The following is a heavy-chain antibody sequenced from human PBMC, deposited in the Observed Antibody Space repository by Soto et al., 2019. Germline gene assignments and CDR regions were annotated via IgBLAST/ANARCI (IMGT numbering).Heavy chain of an antibody. J-gene: IGHJ5*02. V-gene: IGHV3-48*01. CDR3: ARDRLRQGRDGSGSYIPRSPPKNWFDP. Sequence: GSLRLSCAASGFTFSTYSMNWVRQAPGKGLEWVSSISSSSTIYYADSVKGRFTISRDNVQNSLYLQMHSLRAEDTAVYYCARDRLRQGRDGSGSYIPRSPPKNWFDPWGQGTLVTVSS. CDR1: GFTFSTYS. CDR2: ISSSSTI. D-gene: IGHD3-10*01.